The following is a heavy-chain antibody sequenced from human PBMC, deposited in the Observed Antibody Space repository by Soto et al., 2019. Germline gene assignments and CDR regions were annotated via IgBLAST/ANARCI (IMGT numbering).Heavy chain of an antibody. J-gene: IGHJ3*02. Sequence: PGGSLRLSCAASGFTSSSYSMNWVRQAPGKGLEWVSYISSSSSTIYYADSVKGRFTISRDNAKNSLYLQMNSLRDEDTAVYYCARGTGRWIAARPGGAFDIWGQGTMVTVSS. V-gene: IGHV3-48*02. CDR2: ISSSSSTI. CDR1: GFTSSSYS. CDR3: ARGTGRWIAARPGGAFDI. D-gene: IGHD6-6*01.